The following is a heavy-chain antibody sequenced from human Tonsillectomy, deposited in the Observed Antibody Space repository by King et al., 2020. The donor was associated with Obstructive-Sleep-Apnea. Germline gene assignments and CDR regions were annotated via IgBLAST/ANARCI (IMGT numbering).Heavy chain of an antibody. CDR2: IYSSGST. CDR3: ATGQGVPNWFDP. CDR1: GGSISNYY. V-gene: IGHV4-59*01. Sequence: VQLQESGPGLVKPSETLSLTCTVSGGSISNYYWSWIRQPPGKGLEWIGYIYSSGSTNYNPSLKSRGTISVATSRNQFSLKLSSVTAADTAVYYCATGQGVPNWFDPRGQGTLVTVSS. D-gene: IGHD3-16*01. J-gene: IGHJ5*02.